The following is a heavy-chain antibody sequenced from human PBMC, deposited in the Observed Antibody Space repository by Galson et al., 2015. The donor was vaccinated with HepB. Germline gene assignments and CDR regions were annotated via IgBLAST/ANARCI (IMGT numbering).Heavy chain of an antibody. Sequence: SLRLSCAASGFTFSSYGMHWVRQAPGKGLEWVAVISYDGSNKYYADSVKGRFTISRDNSKNTLYLQMNSLRAEDTAVYYCAKGQRSTDCSSTSCIPGYWGQVTLV. V-gene: IGHV3-30*18. CDR2: ISYDGSNK. D-gene: IGHD2-2*01. CDR1: GFTFSSYG. J-gene: IGHJ4*02. CDR3: AKGQRSTDCSSTSCIPGY.